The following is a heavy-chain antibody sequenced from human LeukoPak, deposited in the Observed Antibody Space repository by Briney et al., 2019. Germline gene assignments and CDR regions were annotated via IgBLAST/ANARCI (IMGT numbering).Heavy chain of an antibody. CDR3: ARTHLYSSSSASYFDY. D-gene: IGHD6-6*01. CDR1: GFTFSSYA. Sequence: GGSLRLSCAASGFTFSSYAMTWVRQAPGKGLEWVSAISASGGSTYYADSVKGRFTISRDNAKNSVYLQMNSLRAEDTAVYYCARTHLYSSSSASYFDYWGQGTLVTVSS. J-gene: IGHJ4*02. V-gene: IGHV3-23*01. CDR2: ISASGGST.